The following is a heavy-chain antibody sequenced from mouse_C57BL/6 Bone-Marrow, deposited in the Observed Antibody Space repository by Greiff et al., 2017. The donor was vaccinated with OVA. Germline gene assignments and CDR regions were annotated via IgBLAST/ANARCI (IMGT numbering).Heavy chain of an antibody. J-gene: IGHJ3*01. V-gene: IGHV1-62-2*01. D-gene: IGHD2-4*01. CDR2: FYPGSGSI. CDR1: GYTFTEYS. Sequence: QVQLQQSGAELVKPGASVKLSCTASGYTFTEYSIHWVKQRPGQGLEWIGWFYPGSGSIKYNEKFKDKAILTADKSTSTVSMELSRWKSEDSAVYLCARLEGEGLRRRAGVAYWGQGTLVTVSA. CDR3: ARLEGEGLRRRAGVAY.